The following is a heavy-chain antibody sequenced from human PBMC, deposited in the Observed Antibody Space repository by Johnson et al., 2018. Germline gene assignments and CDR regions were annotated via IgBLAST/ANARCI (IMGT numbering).Heavy chain of an antibody. J-gene: IGHJ6*02. CDR2: ISSSGSTI. CDR3: AGGTGEVPAAGPYFYYGMDV. Sequence: QVQLVQSGGGLVKPGGSLRLSCAASGFTFSDYYMSWIRQAPGKGLEWVSYISSSGSTIYYADAVNVRFTISRDYAKNSVYLQKNSLKAEETAVYYCAGGTGEVPAAGPYFYYGMDVWGQGTTVTVSS. CDR1: GFTFSDYY. D-gene: IGHD2-2*01. V-gene: IGHV3-11*01.